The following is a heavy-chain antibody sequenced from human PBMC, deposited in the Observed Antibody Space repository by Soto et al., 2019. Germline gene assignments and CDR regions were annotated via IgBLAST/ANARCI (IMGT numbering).Heavy chain of an antibody. Sequence: SLRLSCEASGFTFRNFPMICARQVPGKGLEWVSSIGGRGDDIHYADSVKGRFTVSRDNSENSLYLHMNSLRAEDTGRYFCAKEIFAAAYAATSAFDLWGQGTLVTVSS. CDR1: GFTFRNFP. J-gene: IGHJ4*02. V-gene: IGHV3-23*01. CDR2: IGGRGDDI. CDR3: AKEIFAAAYAATSAFDL. D-gene: IGHD2-8*01.